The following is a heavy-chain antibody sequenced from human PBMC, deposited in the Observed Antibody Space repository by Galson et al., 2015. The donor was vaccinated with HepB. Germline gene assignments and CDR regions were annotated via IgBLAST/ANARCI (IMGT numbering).Heavy chain of an antibody. Sequence: SLRLSCAASGFTFSSYAMSWVRQAPGKGLEWVSAISGSGGSTYYADSVKGRFTISRDNSKNTLYLQMNSLRAEDTAVYYRAKVYYYDSSGYRNDALDIWGQGTMVTVSS. CDR3: AKVYYYDSSGYRNDALDI. V-gene: IGHV3-23*01. J-gene: IGHJ3*02. CDR1: GFTFSSYA. CDR2: ISGSGGST. D-gene: IGHD3-22*01.